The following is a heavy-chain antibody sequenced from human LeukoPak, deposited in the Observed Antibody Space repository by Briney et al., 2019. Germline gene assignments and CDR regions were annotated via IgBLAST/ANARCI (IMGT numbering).Heavy chain of an antibody. CDR2: INHSGST. D-gene: IGHD6-13*01. Sequence: PSETLSLTCAVYGGSFSGYYWSWIRQPPGKGLEWIGEINHSGSTNYNPSLKSRVTISVDTSKNQFSLKLSSVTAADTAVYYCVLAYYYYYMDVWGKGTTVTVSS. J-gene: IGHJ6*03. V-gene: IGHV4-34*01. CDR1: GGSFSGYY. CDR3: VLAYYYYYMDV.